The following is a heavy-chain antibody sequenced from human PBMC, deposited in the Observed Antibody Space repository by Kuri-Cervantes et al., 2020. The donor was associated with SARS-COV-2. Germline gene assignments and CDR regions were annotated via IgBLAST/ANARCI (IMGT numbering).Heavy chain of an antibody. CDR1: GFTFSNAW. D-gene: IGHD3-3*01. CDR2: IKSKTDGGTT. Sequence: GGSLRLSCAASGFTFSNAWMSWVRQAPGKGLEWVGRIKSKTDGGTTDYAAPVKGRFTISRDDSKNTLYLQMNSLRAEDTAVYWVTARDIFWSGVDAFDIWGQGTMVTVSS. J-gene: IGHJ3*02. V-gene: IGHV3-15*01. CDR3: TARDIFWSGVDAFDI.